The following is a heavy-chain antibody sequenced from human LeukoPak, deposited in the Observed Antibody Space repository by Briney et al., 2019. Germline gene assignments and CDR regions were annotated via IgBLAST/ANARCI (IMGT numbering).Heavy chain of an antibody. J-gene: IGHJ6*02. CDR3: ATLPPAMDV. CDR2: INPNSGDT. V-gene: IGHV1-2*06. Sequence: ASVKDSCKASGYTLTDYYIHWVRQAPGQGLEWMGRINPNSGDTNYAQKFQGRVTMTRDTSITTAYMELSRLTSDDTAVYYCATLPPAMDVWGQGTTVTVSS. CDR1: GYTLTDYY.